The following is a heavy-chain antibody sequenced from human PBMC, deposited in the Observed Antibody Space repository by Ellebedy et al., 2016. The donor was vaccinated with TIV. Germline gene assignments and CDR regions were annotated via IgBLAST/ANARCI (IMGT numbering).Heavy chain of an antibody. CDR3: AKGPNVVLVVAAQ. CDR2: INGGGGST. V-gene: IGHV3-23*01. CDR1: GFTFYSYA. J-gene: IGHJ4*02. Sequence: PGGSPRLSCAASGFTFYSYAMSWVRQAPGKGLEWVSTINGGGGSTYYADSVKGRFTISRDISKNTLFLQMNSLRAEDSAVYYCAKGPNVVLVVAAQWGQGTLVAVSS. D-gene: IGHD2-15*01.